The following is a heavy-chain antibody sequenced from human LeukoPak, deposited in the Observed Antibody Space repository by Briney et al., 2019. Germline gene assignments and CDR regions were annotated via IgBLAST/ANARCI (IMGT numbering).Heavy chain of an antibody. Sequence: GGSLRLSCAASGFTFRTYAMSCVRQAPGKGLEWVSGISDSGDGTYYAESVKGRFTISRDNSKNTVFLQMNSLRADDTAKYYCAKDKAPGSLHTPSDFWGQGTLVTVSS. J-gene: IGHJ4*02. D-gene: IGHD6-13*01. CDR3: AKDKAPGSLHTPSDF. CDR1: GFTFRTYA. CDR2: ISDSGDGT. V-gene: IGHV3-23*01.